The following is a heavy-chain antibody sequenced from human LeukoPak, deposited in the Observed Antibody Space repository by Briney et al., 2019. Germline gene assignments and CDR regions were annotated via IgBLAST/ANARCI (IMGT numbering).Heavy chain of an antibody. Sequence: GGSLRLSCAASGFIFSSYGMNWVRQAPGKGLVWVSRINSDGSSTSYADSVRGRFSISRDNAKNTLYLQMNSLRAEDTAVYYCARGLSGYAGSLGYWGQGTLVTVSA. V-gene: IGHV3-74*01. CDR3: ARGLSGYAGSLGY. CDR2: INSDGSST. D-gene: IGHD2-2*01. CDR1: GFIFSSYG. J-gene: IGHJ4*02.